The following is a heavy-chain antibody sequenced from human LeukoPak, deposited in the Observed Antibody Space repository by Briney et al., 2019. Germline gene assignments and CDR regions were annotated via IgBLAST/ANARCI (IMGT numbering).Heavy chain of an antibody. CDR2: ISYEGSIK. V-gene: IGHV3-30*18. D-gene: IGHD2-21*02. Sequence: GGSLRLSCVASGFSFSSYGTHWVRRAPGKGLEWVALISYEGSIKHYADSVKGRFTISRDNSKNTLYLQMNSLRAEDTAVYYCAKDGWAYCGGDCYLLFDYWGQGTLVTVSS. CDR3: AKDGWAYCGGDCYLLFDY. CDR1: GFSFSSYG. J-gene: IGHJ4*02.